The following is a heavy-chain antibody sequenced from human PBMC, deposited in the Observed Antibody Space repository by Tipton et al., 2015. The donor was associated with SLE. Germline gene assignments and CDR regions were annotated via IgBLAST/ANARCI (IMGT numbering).Heavy chain of an antibody. CDR3: ARGGESYDY. CDR2: INHSGDT. D-gene: IGHD1-26*01. CDR1: GFTVSSNY. V-gene: IGHV4-34*01. J-gene: IGHJ4*02. Sequence: LRLSCAASGFTVSSNYWTWIRQPPGKGLEWIGEINHSGDTNYNPSLKSRVTISVDTSKNHFSLELGSVTAADTAVYYCARGGESYDYWGQGTLVTVSS.